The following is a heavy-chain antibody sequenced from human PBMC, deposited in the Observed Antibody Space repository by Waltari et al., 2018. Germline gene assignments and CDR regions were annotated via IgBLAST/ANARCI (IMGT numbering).Heavy chain of an antibody. CDR1: GYTFTSYD. CDR2: RNPNSGNK. CDR3: ARTARHYYYYGMDV. J-gene: IGHJ6*02. V-gene: IGHV1-8*02. Sequence: QVQLVQSGAEVKKPGASVKVSCKASGYTFTSYDINWVRQATGQGLEWKGCRNPNSGNKGNAQKFKGRVTMTMNTARSTAYMELSSLRSEDTAVYYWARTARHYYYYGMDVWGQGTTVTVSS. D-gene: IGHD6-6*01.